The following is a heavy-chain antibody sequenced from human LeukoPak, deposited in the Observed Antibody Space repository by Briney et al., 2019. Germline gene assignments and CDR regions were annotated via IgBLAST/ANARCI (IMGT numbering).Heavy chain of an antibody. CDR1: GFTFSSYT. CDR2: IGTSSTTI. J-gene: IGHJ4*02. CDR3: ARDRRGCYDY. V-gene: IGHV3-48*01. D-gene: IGHD2-15*01. Sequence: GGSLRLSCAASGFTFSSYTMNWVRQPPGKGLEWVSNIGTSSTTIYYADSVKGRFTISRDNAKNSLYLQMNSLRAEDTVVYYCARDRRGCYDYWGQGTLVTVSS.